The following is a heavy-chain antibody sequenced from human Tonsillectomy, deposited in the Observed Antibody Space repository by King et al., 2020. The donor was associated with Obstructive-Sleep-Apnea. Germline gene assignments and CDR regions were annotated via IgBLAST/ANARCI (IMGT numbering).Heavy chain of an antibody. CDR2: NFSSGST. Sequence: VQLQESGPGLVKPSETLSLTCTVSGGSVSSGSYYWSWIRQPPGKGLEWIGYNFSSGSTNYRPSLKSRVTISVDTSKNHFSLRLSSVTAADTAVYYCARGLDYYDTSGPRVDPWGQGTLVTVSS. V-gene: IGHV4-61*01. D-gene: IGHD3-22*01. J-gene: IGHJ5*02. CDR3: ARGLDYYDTSGPRVDP. CDR1: GGSVSSGSYY.